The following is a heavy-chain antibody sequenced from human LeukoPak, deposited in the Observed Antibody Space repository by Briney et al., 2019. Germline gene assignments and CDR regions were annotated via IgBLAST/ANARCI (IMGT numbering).Heavy chain of an antibody. J-gene: IGHJ3*02. CDR3: ARDRTLSGNSGQGAFDI. D-gene: IGHD4-23*01. V-gene: IGHV3-30-3*01. CDR2: ISYDGSNK. CDR1: GFTFSSYA. Sequence: GGSLRLSCAASGFTFSSYAMHWVRQAPGKGLEWVAVISYDGSNKYYADSVKSRFTISRDNSKNTLYLQMNSLRAEDTAVYYCARDRTLSGNSGQGAFDIWGQGTMVTVSS.